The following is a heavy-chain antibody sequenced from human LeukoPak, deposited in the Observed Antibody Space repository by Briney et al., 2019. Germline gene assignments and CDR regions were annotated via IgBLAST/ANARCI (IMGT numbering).Heavy chain of an antibody. V-gene: IGHV3-15*01. CDR3: TTLPITIFGVVITYFDD. CDR2: IKSKTDGGTT. J-gene: IGHJ4*02. Sequence: PGGSLRLSCAASGFTFSNAWMSWVRQALGKGLEWVGRIKSKTDGGTTDYAAPVKGRFTISRDDSKNTLYLQMNSLKTEDTAVYYCTTLPITIFGVVITYFDDWGQGTLVTVSS. CDR1: GFTFSNAW. D-gene: IGHD3-3*01.